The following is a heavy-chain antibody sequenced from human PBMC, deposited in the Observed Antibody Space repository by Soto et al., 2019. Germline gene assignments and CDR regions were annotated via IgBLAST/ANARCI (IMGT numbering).Heavy chain of an antibody. D-gene: IGHD3-22*01. CDR3: ARRAYYYDSSGYYSFDY. J-gene: IGHJ4*02. V-gene: IGHV1-18*01. CDR2: ISAYNGNT. Sequence: ASVKVSCKASGYTFTSYGISWVRQAPGQGLEWMGWISAYNGNTNYAQKLQGRVTMTTDTSTSTAYMGLRSLRSDDTAVYYCARRAYYYDSSGYYSFDYWGQGTLVTVSS. CDR1: GYTFTSYG.